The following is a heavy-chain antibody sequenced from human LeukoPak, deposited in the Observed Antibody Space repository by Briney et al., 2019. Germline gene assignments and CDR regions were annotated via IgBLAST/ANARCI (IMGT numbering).Heavy chain of an antibody. V-gene: IGHV4-59*01. Sequence: PSETLSLTCTVSGGSISSYYWSWIRQPPGKGLEWIGYIYYSGSTNYNPSLKSRVTMSVDTSKNQVSLKLSSVTAADTAVHYCARFCRGGSCPDYWGQGTLVTVSS. CDR1: GGSISSYY. J-gene: IGHJ4*02. D-gene: IGHD2-15*01. CDR2: IYYSGST. CDR3: ARFCRGGSCPDY.